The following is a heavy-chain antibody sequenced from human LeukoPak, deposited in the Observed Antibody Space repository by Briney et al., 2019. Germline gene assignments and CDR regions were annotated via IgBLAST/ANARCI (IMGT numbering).Heavy chain of an antibody. V-gene: IGHV3-7*01. D-gene: IGHD6-13*01. CDR3: AREQQLDY. CDR2: IKQDGSEK. J-gene: IGHJ4*02. CDR1: GFTFSSYC. Sequence: GGSLRLSCVASGFTFSSYCMSWVRQAPGKGLEWVANIKQDGSEKYYLDSVKGRFTISRDNAKNSLYLQMNSLRAEDAAVYYCAREQQLDYWGQGTLVTVSS.